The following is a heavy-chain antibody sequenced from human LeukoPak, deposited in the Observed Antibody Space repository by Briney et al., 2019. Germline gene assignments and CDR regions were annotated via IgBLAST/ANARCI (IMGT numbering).Heavy chain of an antibody. CDR2: IYSGGST. D-gene: IGHD6-19*01. J-gene: IGHJ4*02. CDR3: ARRNMGEVAGFDY. V-gene: IGHV3-53*01. Sequence: PGGSLRLSCAASGFTVSSNYMSWVRQAPGKGLEWVSLIYSGGSTYYADSVKGRFTISRDNSKNTLYLQVNSLRVEDTAVYYCARRNMGEVAGFDYWGQGTLVTVSS. CDR1: GFTVSSNY.